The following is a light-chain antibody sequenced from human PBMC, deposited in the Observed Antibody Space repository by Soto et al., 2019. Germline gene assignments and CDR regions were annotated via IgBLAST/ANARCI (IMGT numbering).Light chain of an antibody. J-gene: IGKJ4*01. CDR3: QQRSNWPPLT. Sequence: EIVLTQSPATLSLSPGERATLSCRASQSVSSYLAWYQQKPGQAPRLLIYDASNRATGIPARFSGSGYGTDVTLTISSLKPEDFAVYYCQQRSNWPPLTFGGGTKVEIK. CDR2: DAS. CDR1: QSVSSY. V-gene: IGKV3-11*01.